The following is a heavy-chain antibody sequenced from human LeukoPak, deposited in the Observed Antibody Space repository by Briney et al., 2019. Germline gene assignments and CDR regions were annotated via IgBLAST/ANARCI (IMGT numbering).Heavy chain of an antibody. J-gene: IGHJ4*02. Sequence: GGSLRLSCAASGFTFSDYAMTWVRQAPGKGLEWVAGISGSGGNRNHADSVKGRFTISRDNSKNTLYLQMNSLRAEDTAVYYCAKDSGALQQLADYWGQGTLVTVSS. CDR1: GFTFSDYA. CDR3: AKDSGALQQLADY. D-gene: IGHD6-13*01. CDR2: ISGSGGNR. V-gene: IGHV3-23*01.